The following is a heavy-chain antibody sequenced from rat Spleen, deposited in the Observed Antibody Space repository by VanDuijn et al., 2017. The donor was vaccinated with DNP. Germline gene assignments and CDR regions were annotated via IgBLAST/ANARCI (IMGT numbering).Heavy chain of an antibody. V-gene: IGHV5-31*01. CDR3: TRVGLWVFDY. Sequence: EVQLVESGGGLVQPGRSLKLSCVASGFTFNNYWMTWIRKAPGSGLEWIASITNTGRSTYYLDSVRSRFTISRVLAKSTLYLQMDSLRSEDKATYYCTRVGLWVFDYCGQGVMVTVSS. CDR1: GFTFNNYW. CDR2: ITNTGRST. J-gene: IGHJ2*01. D-gene: IGHD1-7*01.